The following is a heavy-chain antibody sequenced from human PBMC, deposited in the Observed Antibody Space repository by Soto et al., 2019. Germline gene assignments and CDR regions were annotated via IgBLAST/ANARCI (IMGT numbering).Heavy chain of an antibody. V-gene: IGHV1-69*02. CDR2: IIPILGIA. J-gene: IGHJ4*02. Sequence: QVQLVQSGAEVKKPGSSVKVSCKASGGTFSSYTISWVRQAPGQGLEWMGRIIPILGIANYAQKFQGRVTITADKPTSTAYMELSSLRSEDTGVYYCARGSSGDYVHWGQGTLVTVSS. CDR1: GGTFSSYT. D-gene: IGHD4-17*01. CDR3: ARGSSGDYVH.